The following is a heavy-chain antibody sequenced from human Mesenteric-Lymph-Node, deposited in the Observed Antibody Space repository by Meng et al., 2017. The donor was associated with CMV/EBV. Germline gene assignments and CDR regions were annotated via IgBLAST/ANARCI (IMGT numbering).Heavy chain of an antibody. D-gene: IGHD2-21*01. CDR3: ARGGLAFCGGDCYRGIDY. CDR2: IFYSKGT. CDR1: CGGVYF. V-gene: IGHV4-30-4*08. J-gene: IGHJ4*02. Sequence: CGGVYFWTWIRQPPGQGLEWIGYIFYSKGTYYNSSLKSRLSISLDTSKKQFSLKLSSVTVADTAVYYCARGGLAFCGGDCYRGIDYWGQGTLVTVSS.